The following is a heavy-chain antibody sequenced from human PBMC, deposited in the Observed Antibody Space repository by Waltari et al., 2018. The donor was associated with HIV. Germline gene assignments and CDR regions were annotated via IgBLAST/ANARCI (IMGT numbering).Heavy chain of an antibody. V-gene: IGHV3-15*05. CDR1: GFTFSNAW. J-gene: IGHJ4*02. CDR3: TTDEFYYGNSGYFDY. D-gene: IGHD3-22*01. Sequence: EVQLVESGGDLVKPGGCLRLSCAASGFTFSNAWMSWVRQAPGKGPEWVGRIKSKADGGTTDYAAPVKGRFTISRDDSKNTLYLQMNSLRFKDTAVYYCTTDEFYYGNSGYFDYWGQGTLVTVSS. CDR2: IKSKADGGTT.